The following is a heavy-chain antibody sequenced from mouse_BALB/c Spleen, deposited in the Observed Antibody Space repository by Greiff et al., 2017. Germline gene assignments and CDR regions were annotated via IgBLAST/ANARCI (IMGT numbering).Heavy chain of an antibody. CDR1: GYSFTSYW. V-gene: IGHV1S81*02. CDR3: ARGESTMITRFAY. CDR2: INPSNGRT. Sequence: QVQLKQPGAELVKPGASVKLSCKASGYSFTSYWMHWVKQRPGQGLEWIGEINPSNGRTNYNEKFKSKATLTVDNSSSTAYMQLSSLTSDDSAVYYCARGESTMITRFAYWGQGTLVTVSA. J-gene: IGHJ3*01. D-gene: IGHD2-4*01.